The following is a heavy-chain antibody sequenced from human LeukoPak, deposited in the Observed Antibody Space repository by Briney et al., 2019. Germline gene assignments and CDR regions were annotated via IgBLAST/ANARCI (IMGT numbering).Heavy chain of an antibody. CDR3: ARDAVGRQSEYHWFDP. V-gene: IGHV3-7*01. D-gene: IGHD2-2*01. CDR2: IKPDGSDK. CDR1: GFSLSKYW. J-gene: IGHJ5*02. Sequence: PGGSLRLSCEASGFSLSKYWMSWVRQAPGKVLEWVANIKPDGSDKNYVDSVKGRFTISRDNAKNAVYLQMTSLRVEDTAVYYCARDAVGRQSEYHWFDPWGQGTLVTVSS.